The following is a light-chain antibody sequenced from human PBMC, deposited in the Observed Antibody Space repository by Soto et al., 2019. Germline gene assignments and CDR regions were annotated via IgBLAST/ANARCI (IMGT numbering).Light chain of an antibody. CDR3: MQALQTPPYT. CDR1: QSLLQSKGYNC. J-gene: IGKJ2*01. CDR2: LGS. Sequence: DLVMTQSPLSLPVTPGEPASISCRSSQSLLQSKGYNCLDWYLQRPGQSPQLLIYLGSNRASGVPDRFSGSESGTDFTLKISRVEAEDVGTYYCMQALQTPPYTFGQGSKLEIK. V-gene: IGKV2-28*01.